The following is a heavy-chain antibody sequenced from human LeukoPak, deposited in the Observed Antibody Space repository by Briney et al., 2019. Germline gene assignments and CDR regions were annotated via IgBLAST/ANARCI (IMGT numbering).Heavy chain of an antibody. CDR3: AREAAAYCSGGSCYPRY. D-gene: IGHD2-15*01. V-gene: IGHV3-74*01. J-gene: IGHJ4*02. CDR2: IKSDESST. CDR1: GFTFSSYW. Sequence: GGSLGLSCAASGFTFSSYWMHWVRQAPGKGLVWVSRIKSDESSTTYADSVKGRFTISRDNAKNTLYLQMNSLRAEDTAVYYCAREAAAYCSGGSCYPRYWGQGTLVTVSS.